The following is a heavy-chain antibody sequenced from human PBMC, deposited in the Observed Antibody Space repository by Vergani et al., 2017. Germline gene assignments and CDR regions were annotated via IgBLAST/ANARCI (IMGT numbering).Heavy chain of an antibody. Sequence: EVQLLESGGGLVQPGGSLRLSCAASGFTFSSYAMSWVRQAPGKGLEWVSVIYSGGSSTYYADSVKGRFTISRDNSKNTLYLQMNSLRAEDTAVYYCAKERYDFWSGYHEMGNYFDYWGQGTLVTVSS. D-gene: IGHD3-3*01. J-gene: IGHJ4*02. CDR1: GFTFSSYA. CDR3: AKERYDFWSGYHEMGNYFDY. CDR2: IYSGGSST. V-gene: IGHV3-23*03.